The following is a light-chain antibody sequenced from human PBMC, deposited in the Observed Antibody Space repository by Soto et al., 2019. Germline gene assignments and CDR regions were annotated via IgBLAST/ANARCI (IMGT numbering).Light chain of an antibody. CDR2: AAS. Sequence: EIVMTQSPATLSVSPGDRATLSCRASGSVTSSLAWYQQKPGQPPRLLIYAASTRATDVPARFSGGGSETEFTLTISSLQSEDFAVYFCQQYNIWPLWTFGQGTKVEIK. J-gene: IGKJ1*01. CDR3: QQYNIWPLWT. V-gene: IGKV3-15*01. CDR1: GSVTSS.